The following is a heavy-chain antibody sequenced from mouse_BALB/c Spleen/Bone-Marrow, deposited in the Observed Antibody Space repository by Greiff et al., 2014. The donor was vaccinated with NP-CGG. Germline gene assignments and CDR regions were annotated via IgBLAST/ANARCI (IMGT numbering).Heavy chain of an antibody. CDR1: GFNIKDYY. CDR3: ASGYYGSSPYWYFDV. J-gene: IGHJ1*01. Sequence: EVQRVESGAELVRPGALVKLSCKASGFNIKDYYMHWVTQRPEQGLEWIGWIDPENGNTIYDPKFQGKASITADTSSNTAYLQLSSLTSEDTAVYYCASGYYGSSPYWYFDVWGAGTTVTVSS. D-gene: IGHD1-1*01. CDR2: IDPENGNT. V-gene: IGHV14-1*02.